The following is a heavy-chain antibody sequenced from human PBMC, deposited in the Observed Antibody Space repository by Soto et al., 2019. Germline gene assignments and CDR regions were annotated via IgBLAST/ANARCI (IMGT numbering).Heavy chain of an antibody. Sequence: QVQLQESGPGLVKPSQTLSLTCTVSGGSISSGGYYWSWIRQHPGKGLEWIGYIYYSGSTYYNPSLKSRVTISVDTSKNQFSLKLSSVTAAETAVYYCARGGGPYYGSGSYGYWGQGTLVTVSS. V-gene: IGHV4-31*03. CDR2: IYYSGST. D-gene: IGHD3-10*01. J-gene: IGHJ4*02. CDR3: ARGGGPYYGSGSYGY. CDR1: GGSISSGGYY.